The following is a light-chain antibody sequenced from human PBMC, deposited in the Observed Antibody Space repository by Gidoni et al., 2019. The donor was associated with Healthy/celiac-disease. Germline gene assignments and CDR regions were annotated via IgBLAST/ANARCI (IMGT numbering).Light chain of an antibody. Sequence: QSVLTQQPSASGTPGQRVTISCSGSSSNIGSKAVNWYQQLPGTAPKLLIYSNNQRPSGVPDRFSGSKSGTSASLAISGLQSEDEADYYCAAWDDSLNGPVFGGGTKLTVL. CDR3: AAWDDSLNGPV. CDR2: SNN. J-gene: IGLJ3*02. V-gene: IGLV1-44*01. CDR1: SSNIGSKA.